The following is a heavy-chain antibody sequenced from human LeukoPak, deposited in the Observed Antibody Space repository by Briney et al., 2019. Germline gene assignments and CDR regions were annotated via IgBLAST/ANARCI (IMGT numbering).Heavy chain of an antibody. CDR3: ARDSGSSWGPEQYYYYYMDV. J-gene: IGHJ6*03. D-gene: IGHD6-13*01. CDR2: ISYDGSNK. CDR1: GFTFSSYA. Sequence: GGSLRLSCAASGFTFSSYAMHWVRQAPGKGLEWVAVISYDGSNKYYADSVKGRFTISRDNSKNTLYLQMNSLRAEDTAVYYCARDSGSSWGPEQYYYYYMDVWGKGTTVTVSS. V-gene: IGHV3-30-3*01.